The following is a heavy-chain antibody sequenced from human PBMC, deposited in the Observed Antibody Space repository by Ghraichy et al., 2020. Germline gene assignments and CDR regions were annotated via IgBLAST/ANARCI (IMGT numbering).Heavy chain of an antibody. CDR1: GFTFSDYY. V-gene: IGHV3-11*06. Sequence: GESLNISCAASGFTFSDYYMSWIRQAPGKGLEWVSYISSSSSYTNYADSVKGRFTISRDNAKNSLYLQMNSLRAEDTAVYYCAGNTYYYDSSGRRGYYGMDVWGQGTTVTVSS. J-gene: IGHJ6*02. D-gene: IGHD3-22*01. CDR2: ISSSSSYT. CDR3: AGNTYYYDSSGRRGYYGMDV.